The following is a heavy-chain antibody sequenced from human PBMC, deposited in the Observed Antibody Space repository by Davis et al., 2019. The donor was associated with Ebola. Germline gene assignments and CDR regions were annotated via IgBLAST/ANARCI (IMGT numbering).Heavy chain of an antibody. Sequence: GESLKISCTASGFTFGDYAMSWFRQAPGKGLEWVGFIRSKAYGGTTEYAASVKGRFTISRDDSKNTAYLQMNSLKTEDTAVYYCTSSGSSFDYWGQGTLVTVSS. CDR1: GFTFGDYA. CDR2: IRSKAYGGTT. V-gene: IGHV3-49*03. CDR3: TSSGSSFDY. J-gene: IGHJ4*02. D-gene: IGHD3-10*01.